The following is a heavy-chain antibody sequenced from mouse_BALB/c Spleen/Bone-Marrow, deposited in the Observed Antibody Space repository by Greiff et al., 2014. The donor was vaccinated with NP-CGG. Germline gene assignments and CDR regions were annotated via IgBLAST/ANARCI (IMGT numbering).Heavy chain of an antibody. J-gene: IGHJ2*01. CDR3: AGGRGYFDC. Sequence: QVQLQQPGAELVKPGASVKLSCKASGYTFTSYWMHWVKQRPGQGLEWIGEINPSNGRTNYNEKFKSKATLTVDKSSSTAYMQLSSLTSEDSAVYYCAGGRGYFDCWGQGTTLTVSS. D-gene: IGHD3-3*01. V-gene: IGHV1S81*02. CDR1: GYTFTSYW. CDR2: INPSNGRT.